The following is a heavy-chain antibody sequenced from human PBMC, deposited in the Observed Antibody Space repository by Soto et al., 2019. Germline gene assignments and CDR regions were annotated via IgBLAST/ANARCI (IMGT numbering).Heavy chain of an antibody. D-gene: IGHD3-22*01. J-gene: IGHJ4*02. V-gene: IGHV4-34*01. CDR1: GGSFSGYY. CDR3: ARELHYYDSSGYYFDY. Sequence: PPETLSLTCAVYGGSFSGYYWSWIRQPPGKGLEWIGEINHSGSTNYNPSLKSRVTISVDTSKNQFSLKLSSVTAADTAVYYCARELHYYDSSGYYFDYWGQGTLVTVSS. CDR2: INHSGST.